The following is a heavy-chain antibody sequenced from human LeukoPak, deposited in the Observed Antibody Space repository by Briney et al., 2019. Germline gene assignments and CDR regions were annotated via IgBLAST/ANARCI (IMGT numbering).Heavy chain of an antibody. J-gene: IGHJ4*02. Sequence: SQTLSLTCAISGDSVSSNSAAWNWIRQSPSRGLEWLGRAYYRSKWYYDYAVSVRSRITINPDTSKNQFSLQLNSVTPEDTAVYFCARDRRSGAASGYFDYWGQGTLVTVSS. CDR3: ARDRRSGAASGYFDY. CDR2: AYYRSKWYY. D-gene: IGHD6-13*01. V-gene: IGHV6-1*01. CDR1: GDSVSSNSAA.